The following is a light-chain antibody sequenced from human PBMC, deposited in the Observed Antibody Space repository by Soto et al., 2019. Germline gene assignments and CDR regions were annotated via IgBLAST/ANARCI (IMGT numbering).Light chain of an antibody. V-gene: IGKV2D-29*01. CDR3: MQSRQRLVT. CDR1: QSLLHSDGKTY. J-gene: IGKJ1*01. CDR2: EVY. Sequence: IVMTQTPLSLSVTPGQPASISCKSSQSLLHSDGKTYLYWXXQKXGQPPXLLIYEVYNRFSGVPDRFSGSGSGTDFTLKISRVEAEDVGVYYCMQSRQRLVTFGQGTKVAIK.